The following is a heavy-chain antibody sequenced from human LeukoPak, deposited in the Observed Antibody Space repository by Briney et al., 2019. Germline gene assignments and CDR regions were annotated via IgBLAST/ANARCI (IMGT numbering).Heavy chain of an antibody. V-gene: IGHV3-23*01. CDR2: ISGSGGSK. D-gene: IGHD3-16*01. J-gene: IGHJ5*02. Sequence: GGTLRLSCAASGFTFSSYAMGWVRQAPGKGLEWVSAISGSGGSKYYADSVKVRFTISKDNSKNTLYLQMNSLRAEDTDVYYCAKDEADYVFDPWGQGTLVTVSS. CDR1: GFTFSSYA. CDR3: AKDEADYVFDP.